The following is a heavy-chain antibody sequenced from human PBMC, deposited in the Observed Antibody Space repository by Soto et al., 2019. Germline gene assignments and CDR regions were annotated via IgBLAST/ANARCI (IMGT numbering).Heavy chain of an antibody. CDR1: GFTFSSYS. Sequence: EVQLVESGGGLVKPGGSLRLSCAASGFTFSSYSMNWVRQAPGKGLEWVSSISSSSSYIYYADSVKGRFTISRDNAKNSLYLQMNSLRAEDTAVYYCASNTDYYYGMDVWDQGTTVTVSS. D-gene: IGHD2-2*02. J-gene: IGHJ6*02. CDR2: ISSSSSYI. CDR3: ASNTDYYYGMDV. V-gene: IGHV3-21*01.